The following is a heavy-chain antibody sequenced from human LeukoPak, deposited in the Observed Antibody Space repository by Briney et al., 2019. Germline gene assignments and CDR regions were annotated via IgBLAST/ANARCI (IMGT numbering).Heavy chain of an antibody. Sequence: SETLSLTCTVSGGSIRSYYWSWIRQPPGKGLEWIGNIYDSGSTNYNPSLKSRVTISVDTSKKQFSLKVSSVTAADTAVYYCVRDVFCSGGTCCSDYWGQGTLVTVSS. CDR1: GGSIRSYY. CDR2: IYDSGST. CDR3: VRDVFCSGGTCCSDY. V-gene: IGHV4-59*01. D-gene: IGHD2-15*01. J-gene: IGHJ4*02.